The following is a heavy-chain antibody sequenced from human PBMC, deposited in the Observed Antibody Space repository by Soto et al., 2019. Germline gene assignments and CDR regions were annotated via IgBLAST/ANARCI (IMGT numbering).Heavy chain of an antibody. CDR1: GFTLSDYY. CDR3: ARVYDILTSACLDP. J-gene: IGHJ5*02. CDR2: ISTNSRYT. V-gene: IGHV3-11*05. Sequence: QEQLVESGGGLVKPGGSLRLSCAASGFTLSDYYMTWIRQAPGKGLEWISYISTNSRYTKYADSVKGRFTISRDDAKNSLYLQMNSLRVEDTAVYYGARVYDILTSACLDPWGQGTLVTVSS. D-gene: IGHD3-9*01.